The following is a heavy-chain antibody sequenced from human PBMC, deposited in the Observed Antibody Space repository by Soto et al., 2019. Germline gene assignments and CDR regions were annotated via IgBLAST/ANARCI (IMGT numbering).Heavy chain of an antibody. V-gene: IGHV4-59*01. CDR3: ARDGWLSPDFNWFDP. CDR1: GGSTSSYY. J-gene: IGHJ5*02. D-gene: IGHD3-22*01. Sequence: PSETLSLTCTVSGGSTSSYYWSWIRQPPGKGLEWIGYIYYSGSTNYNPSLKGRVTISVDTSKNQFSLKLISVTAADTAVYYCARDGWLSPDFNWFDPWGQGTLVTVSS. CDR2: IYYSGST.